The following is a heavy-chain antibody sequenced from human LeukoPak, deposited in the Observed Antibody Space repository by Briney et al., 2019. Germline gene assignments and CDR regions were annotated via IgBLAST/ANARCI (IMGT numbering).Heavy chain of an antibody. Sequence: SETLSLTCSVAGGSISSYYWSWIRQPPGKGLEWIGYIHYSRSTNYNPSLKSRVTISGDTSKNQFSLKLRSVTAADTAVYYCARDKEWLAPFDYWGQGTLVTVSS. D-gene: IGHD6-19*01. CDR2: IHYSRST. V-gene: IGHV4-59*12. CDR3: ARDKEWLAPFDY. CDR1: GGSISSYY. J-gene: IGHJ4*02.